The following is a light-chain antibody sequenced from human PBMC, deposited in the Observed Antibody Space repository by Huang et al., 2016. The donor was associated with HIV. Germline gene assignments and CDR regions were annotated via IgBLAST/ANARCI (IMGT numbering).Light chain of an antibody. V-gene: IGKV1-12*01. J-gene: IGKJ4*02. CDR3: QQSVTFPLT. CDR1: QDVNKW. Sequence: DIKMTQSPSSVSASIGDRVSFTCRASQDVNKWLAWYQQKPGVAPKRLVYASSTLQSGAPSRFRGIGSGTHFTLTINNLQAEYFATYFCQQSVTFPLTFGGGTKVELK. CDR2: ASS.